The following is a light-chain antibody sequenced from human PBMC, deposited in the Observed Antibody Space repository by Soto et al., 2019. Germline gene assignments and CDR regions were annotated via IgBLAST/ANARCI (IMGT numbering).Light chain of an antibody. J-gene: IGKJ1*01. CDR3: QQYKNWPPWT. V-gene: IGKV3-15*01. CDR1: QSVRTF. CDR2: DAS. Sequence: EIVLTQSPATLSLSPGESATLSCKASQSVRTFLAWYQQKPGQTPRLLIYDASTRATGIPGRFSGSGSGTEFTLTISSLQSEDFAVYYCQQYKNWPPWTFGQGTKVDI.